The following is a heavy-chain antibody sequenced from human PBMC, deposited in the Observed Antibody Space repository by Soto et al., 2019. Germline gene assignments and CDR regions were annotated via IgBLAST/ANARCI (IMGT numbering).Heavy chain of an antibody. V-gene: IGHV1-2*02. J-gene: IGHJ5*02. CDR3: GRRGPKQTWFDP. CDR2: INIYSGGT. Sequence: ASVKVSCKASGFSFTDYYIHWVRQAPGQGLKWMGFINIYSGGTNYAHNLHGRVTLTRQTSIATAYMELSSLTSDDTAVYYCGRRGPKQTWFDPWGQGTLFTVSS. CDR1: GFSFTDYY. D-gene: IGHD6-13*01.